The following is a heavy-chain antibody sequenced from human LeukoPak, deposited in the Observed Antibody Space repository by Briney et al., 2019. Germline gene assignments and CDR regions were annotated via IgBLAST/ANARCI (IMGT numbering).Heavy chain of an antibody. J-gene: IGHJ5*02. CDR3: ARSKPARITMVRGYWFDP. V-gene: IGHV4-34*01. D-gene: IGHD3-10*01. CDR2: INHSGST. Sequence: SETLSLTCTVSGGSISSYYWSWIRQPPGKGLEWIGEINHSGSTNYNPSLKSRVTISVDTSKNQFSLKLSSVTAADTAVYYCARSKPARITMVRGYWFDPWGQGTLVTVSS. CDR1: GGSISSYY.